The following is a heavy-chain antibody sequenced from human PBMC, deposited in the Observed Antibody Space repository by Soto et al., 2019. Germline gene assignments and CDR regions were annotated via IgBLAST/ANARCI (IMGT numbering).Heavy chain of an antibody. Sequence: SETLSLTCTVSGGSISSGGYYWSWIRQHPGKGLEWIGYIYYSGSTYYNPSLKSRVTISVDTSKNQFSLKLSSVTAADTAVYYCARDTAYDFRMDVWGQGTTVTVSS. CDR1: GGSISSGGYY. CDR3: ARDTAYDFRMDV. D-gene: IGHD3-3*01. J-gene: IGHJ6*02. V-gene: IGHV4-31*03. CDR2: IYYSGST.